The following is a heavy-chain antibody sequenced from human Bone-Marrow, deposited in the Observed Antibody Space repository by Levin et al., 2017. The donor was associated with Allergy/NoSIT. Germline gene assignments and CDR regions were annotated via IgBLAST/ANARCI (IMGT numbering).Heavy chain of an antibody. V-gene: IGHV3-30*18. J-gene: IGHJ4*02. D-gene: IGHD6-13*01. Sequence: QSGGSLRLSCAASGFTFSTYGMHWVRQAPGKGLEWVAVISYDGSSKYSSDSVKGRFSISRDNSKNTLYLQMNSLRAEDTAVYYCAKSAIAVAGRYFESWGQGTLVTVSS. CDR3: AKSAIAVAGRYFES. CDR1: GFTFSTYG. CDR2: ISYDGSSK.